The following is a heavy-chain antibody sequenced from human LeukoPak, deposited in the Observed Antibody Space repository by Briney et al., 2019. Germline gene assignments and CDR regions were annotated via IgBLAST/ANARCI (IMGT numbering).Heavy chain of an antibody. CDR1: GFTFSSYA. Sequence: PGGSLRLSCAASGFTFSSYAMSWVRQAPGKGLEWVSAISGSGGSTYYADSVKGRFTISRDNSKNTLYLQMNSLSAEDTAVYYCAKVRGWIAAAGPLDYWGQGTLVTASS. J-gene: IGHJ4*02. V-gene: IGHV3-23*01. CDR3: AKVRGWIAAAGPLDY. CDR2: ISGSGGST. D-gene: IGHD6-13*01.